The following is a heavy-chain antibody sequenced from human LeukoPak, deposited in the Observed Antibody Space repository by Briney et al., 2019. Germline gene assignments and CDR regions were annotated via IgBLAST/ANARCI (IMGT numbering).Heavy chain of an antibody. CDR1: GFTFSTNS. CDR3: ARGTALGYCSGGSCYYFDY. CDR2: ISSSSSTI. V-gene: IGHV3-48*02. Sequence: GGSLRLSCAASGFTFSTNSMNWIRQAPGKGLEWVSYISSSSSTIYYADSVKGRFTISRDNAKNSLYLQMNSLRDEDTAVYYCARGTALGYCSGGSCYYFDYWGQGTLVTVSS. J-gene: IGHJ4*02. D-gene: IGHD2-15*01.